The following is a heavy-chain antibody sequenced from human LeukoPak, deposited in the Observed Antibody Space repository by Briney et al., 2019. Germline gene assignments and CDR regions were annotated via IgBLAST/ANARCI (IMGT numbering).Heavy chain of an antibody. CDR2: IRYDESNK. V-gene: IGHV3-30*02. D-gene: IGHD2-15*01. J-gene: IGHJ6*02. CDR3: AKDRCSGGSCLXMXX. CDR1: GFTFSNYA. Sequence: GGSLRLSCAASGFTFSNYAMHWVRQAPGKGLEWVAFIRYDESNKDYADSVKGRFTISRDNSKNTLYLQMNSLRVEDTAVYYCAKDRCSGGSCLXMXXWGXXXTVT.